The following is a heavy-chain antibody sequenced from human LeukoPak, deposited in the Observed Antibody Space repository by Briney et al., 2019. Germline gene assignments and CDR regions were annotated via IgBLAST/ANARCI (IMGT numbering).Heavy chain of an antibody. CDR2: VNHSGST. D-gene: IGHD6-19*01. CDR3: ARRPRPPRAVAGHYFDY. J-gene: IGHJ4*02. V-gene: IGHV4-39*07. CDR1: GGSISSGSYY. Sequence: PSETLSLTCTVSGGSISSGSYYWSWIRQPPGKGLEWIGEVNHSGSTNYNPSLKSRVTISVDTSKNQFSLKLSSVTAADTAVYYCARRPRPPRAVAGHYFDYWGQGTLVTVSS.